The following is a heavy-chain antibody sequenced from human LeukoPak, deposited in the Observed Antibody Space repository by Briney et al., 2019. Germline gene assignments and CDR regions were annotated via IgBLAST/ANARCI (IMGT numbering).Heavy chain of an antibody. J-gene: IGHJ5*02. D-gene: IGHD3-10*01. V-gene: IGHV4-38-2*02. CDR2: IYYSGST. CDR1: GYSISSGYY. Sequence: SETLSLTCTVSGYSISSGYYWGWIRQPPGKGLEWIGSIYYSGSTYYNPSLKSRVTISVDTSKNQFSLKLSSVTAADTAVYYCARNHFGITMVRGVINWFDPWGQGTLVTVSS. CDR3: ARNHFGITMVRGVINWFDP.